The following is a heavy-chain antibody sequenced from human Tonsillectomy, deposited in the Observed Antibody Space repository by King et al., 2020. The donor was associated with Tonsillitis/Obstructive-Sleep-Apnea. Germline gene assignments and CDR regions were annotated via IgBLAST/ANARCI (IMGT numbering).Heavy chain of an antibody. CDR2: FDPEDGET. CDR1: GYILTELS. J-gene: IGHJ3*02. Sequence: HGQLVQSGADMKKPGASVKVSCKVSGYILTELSMHWVRQAPGKGLEWMGGFDPEDGETIYAQKFQGRVTMTEDTSTDTAYMELSSLRSEDTAVYYCATDYSDIKGELRDAFEIWGQGTIITVSS. CDR3: ATDYSDIKGELRDAFEI. D-gene: IGHD2-15*01. V-gene: IGHV1-24*01.